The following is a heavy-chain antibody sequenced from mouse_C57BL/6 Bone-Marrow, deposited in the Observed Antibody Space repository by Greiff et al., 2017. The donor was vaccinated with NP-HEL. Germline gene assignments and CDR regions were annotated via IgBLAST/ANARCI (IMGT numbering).Heavy chain of an antibody. CDR2: IWSGGST. Sequence: QVQLQQSGPGLVQPSQCLSITCTVSGFSLTSYGVHWVRQSPGKGLEWLGVIWSGGSTDYNAAFISRLSISKDNSKSQVFFKMNSLQADDTAIYYCASKGNDYDWFAYWGQGTLVTVSA. CDR3: ASKGNDYDWFAY. D-gene: IGHD2-4*01. V-gene: IGHV2-2*01. J-gene: IGHJ3*01. CDR1: GFSLTSYG.